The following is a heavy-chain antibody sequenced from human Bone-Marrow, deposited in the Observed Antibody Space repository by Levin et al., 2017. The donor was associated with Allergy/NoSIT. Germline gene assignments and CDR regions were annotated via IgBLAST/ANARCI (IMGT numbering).Heavy chain of an antibody. V-gene: IGHV2-70*01. CDR1: GFSLSTSGMC. CDR3: ARAPTYGGQLDY. Sequence: QTLSLTCTFSGFSLSTSGMCVSWIRQPPGKALEWLALIDWDDDKYYSTSLKTRLTISKDTSKNQVVLTMTNMDPVDTATYYCARAPTYGGQLDYWGQGTLVTVSS. J-gene: IGHJ4*02. D-gene: IGHD4-23*01. CDR2: IDWDDDK.